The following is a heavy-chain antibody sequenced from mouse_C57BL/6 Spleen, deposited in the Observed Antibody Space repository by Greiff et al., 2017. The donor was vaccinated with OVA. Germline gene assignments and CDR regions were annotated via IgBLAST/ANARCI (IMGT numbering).Heavy chain of an antibody. CDR3: ARDATGNWYFDV. J-gene: IGHJ1*03. Sequence: EVQGVESGGGLVQSGRSLRLSCATSGFTFSDFYMEWVRQAPGKGLEWIAASRNKANDYTTEYSASVKGRFIVSRDTSQSILYLQMNALRAEDTAIYYCARDATGNWYFDVWGTGTTVTVSS. CDR1: GFTFSDFY. V-gene: IGHV7-1*01. CDR2: SRNKANDYTT.